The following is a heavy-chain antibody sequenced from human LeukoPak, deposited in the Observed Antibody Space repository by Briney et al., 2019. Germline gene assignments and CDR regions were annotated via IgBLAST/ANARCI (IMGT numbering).Heavy chain of an antibody. CDR1: GFTFINTW. Sequence: PGGSLRLSCAASGFTFINTWMSCVRQAPGKGLEWVSSISSSGTTSYYADSVKGRFTISRDNSRNSLYLHMNSLRAEDTALYYCAKEWDQLPHFMDVWGQGTTVTVSS. J-gene: IGHJ6*02. CDR2: ISSSGTTS. D-gene: IGHD2-2*01. CDR3: AKEWDQLPHFMDV. V-gene: IGHV3-23*01.